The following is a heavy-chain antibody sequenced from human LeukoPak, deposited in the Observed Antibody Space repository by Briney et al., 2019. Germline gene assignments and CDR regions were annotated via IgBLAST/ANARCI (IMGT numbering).Heavy chain of an antibody. D-gene: IGHD3-9*01. J-gene: IGHJ3*02. CDR3: ASLRYFDWPQWAFDI. CDR2: ISSSSSYI. Sequence: GGSLRLSCAASGFTFSSYSMNWVRQAPGKGLEWVSSISSSSSYIYYADSVKGRFTISRDNAKNSLYLQMNSLRAEDTAVYYCASLRYFDWPQWAFDIWGQGTMVTVSS. CDR1: GFTFSSYS. V-gene: IGHV3-21*01.